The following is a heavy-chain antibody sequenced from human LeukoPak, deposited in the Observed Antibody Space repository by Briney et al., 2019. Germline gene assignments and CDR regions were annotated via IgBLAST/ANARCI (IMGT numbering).Heavy chain of an antibody. CDR1: GDTFTSYG. J-gene: IGHJ6*03. CDR2: ISAYNGNT. D-gene: IGHD6-13*01. CDR3: ARDRMEGYSSSWTRAYDYMDV. Sequence: ASVTVSYKASGDTFTSYGISWVRQAPGQGRERMGWISAYNGNTNYAQKLQGRVTMATDTSTSTAYMEMRSLRSGDTAVYYCARDRMEGYSSSWTRAYDYMDVWGKGTPVTVSS. V-gene: IGHV1-18*01.